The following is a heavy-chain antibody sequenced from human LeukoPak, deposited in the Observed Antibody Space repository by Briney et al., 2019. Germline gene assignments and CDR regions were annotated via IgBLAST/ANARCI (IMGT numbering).Heavy chain of an antibody. J-gene: IGHJ4*02. Sequence: PGRSLRLSCAASGFTFSSYGMHWVRQAPGKGLEWVTVIWYDGSNKYYADSVKGRFTISRDNSKNTLYLQMNSLRAEDTAVYYCARNDWGSGFDYWGQGTLVTVSS. CDR1: GFTFSSYG. CDR2: IWYDGSNK. V-gene: IGHV3-33*01. CDR3: ARNDWGSGFDY. D-gene: IGHD7-27*01.